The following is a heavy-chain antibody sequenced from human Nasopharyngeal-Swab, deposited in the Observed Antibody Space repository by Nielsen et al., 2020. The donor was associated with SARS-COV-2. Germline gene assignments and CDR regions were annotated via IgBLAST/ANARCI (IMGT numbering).Heavy chain of an antibody. CDR3: ARDGLDYDFWSAYFMDV. J-gene: IGHJ6*02. CDR2: ISSSSSYI. V-gene: IGHV3-21*01. D-gene: IGHD3-3*01. Sequence: GWSLRLSWAASGFTFNNYNFNWVRQAPGKRLEWVSSISSSSSYIYYADSVKGRFTISRDNAKNSLYLQMNSLRAEDTAVYYCARDGLDYDFWSAYFMDVWGQGTTVTVSS. CDR1: GFTFNNYN.